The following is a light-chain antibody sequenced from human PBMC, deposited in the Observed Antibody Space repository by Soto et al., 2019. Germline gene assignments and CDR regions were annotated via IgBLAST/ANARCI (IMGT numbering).Light chain of an antibody. V-gene: IGKV4-1*01. Sequence: IVMTQSPDSLAVSLGERATINCKSSQILLYSSNNKNYLAWYQHKPGQPPKLLIYWASTRESGVPDRFSGTGSGTDFTLTINSLQAEDVAVYYCQHYFSTWAFGQGTKVEIK. CDR3: QHYFSTWA. J-gene: IGKJ1*01. CDR1: QILLYSSNNKNY. CDR2: WAS.